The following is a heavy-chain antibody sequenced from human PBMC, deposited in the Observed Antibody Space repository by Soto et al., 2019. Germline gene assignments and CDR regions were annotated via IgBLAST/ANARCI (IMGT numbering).Heavy chain of an antibody. Sequence: QVQLVQSGDEVKKPGASVKVSCKASGYIFVNYGIAWVRQAPGQRLEWMGWISPYTGNTHSATKVQGRLTMTTDTSTSTAYMDLGSLTSDDTAVYYCVMVDNYVTPTPQDVWGQGTTATVSS. J-gene: IGHJ6*02. V-gene: IGHV1-18*01. D-gene: IGHD3-16*01. CDR3: VMVDNYVTPTPQDV. CDR1: GYIFVNYG. CDR2: ISPYTGNT.